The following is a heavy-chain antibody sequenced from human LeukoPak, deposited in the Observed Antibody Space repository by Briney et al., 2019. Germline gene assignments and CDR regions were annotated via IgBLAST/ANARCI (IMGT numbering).Heavy chain of an antibody. Sequence: PGGSLRLSCAASGFTVSNAWMNWVRQAPGKGLEWLGRLKSKIDGGATDYAAPVKGRFTISRDDSKNTLYLHLNSLRTEDTAVYYCTTHLQYGGNSGWGQGTLVTVSS. CDR1: GFTVSNAW. D-gene: IGHD4-23*01. CDR2: LKSKIDGGAT. CDR3: TTHLQYGGNSG. V-gene: IGHV3-15*05. J-gene: IGHJ4*02.